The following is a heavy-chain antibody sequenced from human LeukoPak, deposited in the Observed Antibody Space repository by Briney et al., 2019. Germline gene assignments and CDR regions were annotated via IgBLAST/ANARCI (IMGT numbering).Heavy chain of an antibody. CDR2: IGSDYKT. CDR3: AKALHYYVAMDV. J-gene: IGHJ6*02. CDR1: GFTFSGFA. D-gene: IGHD3-10*02. Sequence: PGGSLRLSCAASGFTFSGFAMTWVTQAPGKGLEWVSSIGSDYKTHYSESVKGRFAISRDNSKSTLFLQMNSLRAEDTALYYCAKALHYYVAMDVWSQGSAVTVSS. V-gene: IGHV3-23*01.